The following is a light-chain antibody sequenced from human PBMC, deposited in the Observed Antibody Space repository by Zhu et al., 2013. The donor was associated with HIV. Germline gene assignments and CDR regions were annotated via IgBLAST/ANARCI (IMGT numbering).Light chain of an antibody. CDR1: QSISAW. J-gene: IGKJ1*01. CDR3: QQYNGYST. Sequence: IQVTQSPSTLSASVGGRVSITCRASQSISAWLAWYQQKPGKAPKLLISKASSLESGVPSRFSGRGSGTEFTLTITSLQPDDFATYYCQQYNGYSTFGQGTKVEIK. V-gene: IGKV1-5*03. CDR2: KAS.